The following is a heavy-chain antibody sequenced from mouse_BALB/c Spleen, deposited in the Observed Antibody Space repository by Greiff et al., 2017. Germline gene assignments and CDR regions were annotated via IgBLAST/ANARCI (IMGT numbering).Heavy chain of an antibody. CDR3: TRDGNYGFAY. CDR2: IRLKSNNYAT. Sequence: EVKLVESGGGLVQPGGSMKLSCVASGFTFSNYWMNWVRQSPEKGLEWVAEIRLKSNNYATHYAESVKGRFNISRDDSKSSVYLQMNNLRAEDTGIYYCTRDGNYGFAYWGQGTLVTVSA. CDR1: GFTFSNYW. D-gene: IGHD2-1*01. J-gene: IGHJ3*01. V-gene: IGHV6-6*02.